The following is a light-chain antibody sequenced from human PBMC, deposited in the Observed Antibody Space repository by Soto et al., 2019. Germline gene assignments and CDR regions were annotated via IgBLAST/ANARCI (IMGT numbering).Light chain of an antibody. CDR1: QNITNN. Sequence: IQMTQSPSSLSASIGDRVTITCQASQNITNNLSWYQQKPGKAPNLLIYHASKLAKGVTSRFSGSGSGTDFSFIITSLQREDLATYYCQQYYGLPPLTFGQVRLLAIK. V-gene: IGKV1-33*01. CDR3: QQYYGLPPLT. CDR2: HAS. J-gene: IGKJ5*01.